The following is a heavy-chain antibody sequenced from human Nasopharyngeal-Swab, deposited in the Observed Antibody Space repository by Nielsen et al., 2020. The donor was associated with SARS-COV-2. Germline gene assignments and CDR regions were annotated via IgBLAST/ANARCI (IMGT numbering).Heavy chain of an antibody. CDR2: IDPNTGGT. CDR3: ARALSARTTFNCLGP. J-gene: IGHJ5*02. Sequence: VRQAPGQGLEWMGRIDPNTGGTSSAQIFQGRVTMTRDTSISTVYIEVTGLTSDDTAVYYCARALSARTTFNCLGPWGQGTLVTVSS. D-gene: IGHD4-17*01. V-gene: IGHV1-2*06.